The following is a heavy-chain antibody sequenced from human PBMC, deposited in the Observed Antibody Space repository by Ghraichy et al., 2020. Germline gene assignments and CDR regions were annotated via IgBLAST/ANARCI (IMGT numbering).Heavy chain of an antibody. CDR1: GYTFSSYD. CDR3: ARGYSRMTAFDI. Sequence: ASVKVSCKASGYTFSSYDIYWVRQATGQGRGLEWMGWIHPNGNTAYAHKFQVRVTMTRSTSTSTAYVELNSLRSEDTAVYYCARGYSRMTAFDIWGQGTMVTVTS. D-gene: IGHD4-11*01. V-gene: IGHV1-8*01. J-gene: IGHJ3*02. CDR2: IHPNGNT.